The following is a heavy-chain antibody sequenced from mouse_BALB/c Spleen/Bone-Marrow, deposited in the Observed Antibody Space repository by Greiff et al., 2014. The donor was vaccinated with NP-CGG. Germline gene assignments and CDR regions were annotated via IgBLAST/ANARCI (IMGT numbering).Heavy chain of an antibody. CDR2: SDPRTGYT. V-gene: IGHV1-7*01. CDR1: GHTFTTYW. D-gene: IGHD4-1*01. CDR3: ARYWDAY. Sequence: VQLQQSGAELAKPGASVKMTCKASGHTFTTYWMHWVKQRPGQGLEWIGYSDPRTGYTEYNQKFKDKATLTADKSSNTAYMQLSSLTSEDSAVYYGARYWDAYWGQGTLVTVSA. J-gene: IGHJ3*01.